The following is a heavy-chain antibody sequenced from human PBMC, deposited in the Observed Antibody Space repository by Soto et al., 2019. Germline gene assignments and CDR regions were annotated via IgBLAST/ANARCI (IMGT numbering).Heavy chain of an antibody. CDR1: GYTFTGYY. D-gene: IGHD3-3*01. CDR3: GSSRRITIFVKWFAA. J-gene: IGHJ5*02. V-gene: IGHV1-2*02. Sequence: ASVKVSCKASGYTFTGYYIHWVRQAPGQGLEWMGWINPNSGGPNYAQNGQGRVTMTRDSCSSTAYMEVSRLRYDDRAVYYCGSSRRITIFVKWFAAWGQGPLV. CDR2: INPNSGGP.